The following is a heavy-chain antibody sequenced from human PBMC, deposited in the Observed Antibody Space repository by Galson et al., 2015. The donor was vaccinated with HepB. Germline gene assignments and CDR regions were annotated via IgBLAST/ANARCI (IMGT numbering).Heavy chain of an antibody. J-gene: IGHJ4*02. D-gene: IGHD6-13*01. Sequence: SLKVSCQASGGTFSISAISRVRQAPGQGLEWMGGIIPIFGTANYAQKFQGRVTLTTDKSTSTAYMELSSLRSEDTAVYYCASWYSSSWYAHFDYWGQGTLVTVSS. CDR1: GGTFSISA. CDR2: IIPIFGTA. V-gene: IGHV1-69*05. CDR3: ASWYSSSWYAHFDY.